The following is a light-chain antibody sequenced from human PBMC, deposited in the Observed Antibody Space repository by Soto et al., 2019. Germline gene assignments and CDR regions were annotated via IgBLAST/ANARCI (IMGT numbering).Light chain of an antibody. Sequence: EIVLTQSPATLSXSPXXXXAXXXRASQSVRSNLAWYQQKPGQAPRLLIYGASTRATGIPARFSGSGSGTEFTLTISILQSEDFAVYYCQQYNNGPPITFGQGTRLEIK. CDR2: GAS. V-gene: IGKV3-15*01. CDR1: QSVRSN. J-gene: IGKJ5*01. CDR3: QQYNNGPPIT.